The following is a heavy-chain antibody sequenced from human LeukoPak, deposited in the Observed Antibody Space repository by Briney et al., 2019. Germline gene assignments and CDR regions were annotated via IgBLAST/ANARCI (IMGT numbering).Heavy chain of an antibody. V-gene: IGHV4-4*07. J-gene: IGHJ6*03. CDR1: GGSISSYY. CDR3: ARGKYYDILTGYPGYYYMDV. CDR2: IYTSGST. D-gene: IGHD3-9*01. Sequence: KASETLSLTCTVSGGSISSYYRSWIRQPAGKGLEWSGRIYTSGSTNYNPSLKSRVTMSVDTSKNQFSLKLSSVTAADTAVYYCARGKYYDILTGYPGYYYMDVWGKGTTVTVSS.